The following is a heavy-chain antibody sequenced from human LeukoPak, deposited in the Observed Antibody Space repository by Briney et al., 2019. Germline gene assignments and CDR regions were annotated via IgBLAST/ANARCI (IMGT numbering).Heavy chain of an antibody. J-gene: IGHJ6*02. Sequence: ASVKVSCKASAYIFTDYRISWVRQAPGQGLEWLGWISADNGKTHYAQKFQGRVTMTTDTSTSTAYMELRSLRSDDTAVYYCARGGYIMGRLLSMIVVDRTRNYHGMDVWGQGTTVTVSS. CDR1: AYIFTDYR. D-gene: IGHD3-22*01. V-gene: IGHV1-18*01. CDR3: ARGGYIMGRLLSMIVVDRTRNYHGMDV. CDR2: ISADNGKT.